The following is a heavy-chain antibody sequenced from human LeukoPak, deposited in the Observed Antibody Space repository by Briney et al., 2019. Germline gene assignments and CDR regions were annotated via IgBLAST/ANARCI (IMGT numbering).Heavy chain of an antibody. CDR1: GGTFSSYA. Sequence: SVKVSCKASGGTFSSYAISGVRQAPGQGLEWMGRIIPILGIANYAQKFQGRVTITVDKSTSTAYMELSSLRSEDTAVYYCAREVVVVVAADYYFDYWGQGTLVTVSS. J-gene: IGHJ4*02. V-gene: IGHV1-69*04. D-gene: IGHD2-15*01. CDR2: IIPILGIA. CDR3: AREVVVVVAADYYFDY.